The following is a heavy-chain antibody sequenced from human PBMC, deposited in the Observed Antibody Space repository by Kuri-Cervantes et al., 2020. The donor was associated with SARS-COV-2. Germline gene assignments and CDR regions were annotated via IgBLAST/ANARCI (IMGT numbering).Heavy chain of an antibody. CDR2: MYNTADT. Sequence: GSLRLSCSVSGGSISGYYWSWLRQPPGKGLEWIAYMYNTADTYSNPSLSSRVTISLDTTKSLVSLKLTSVTAADTAVYYCARRIGSSSPYYYFDYWGQGAVVTVSS. V-gene: IGHV4-59*12. CDR3: ARRIGSSSPYYYFDY. J-gene: IGHJ4*02. D-gene: IGHD6-13*01. CDR1: GGSISGYY.